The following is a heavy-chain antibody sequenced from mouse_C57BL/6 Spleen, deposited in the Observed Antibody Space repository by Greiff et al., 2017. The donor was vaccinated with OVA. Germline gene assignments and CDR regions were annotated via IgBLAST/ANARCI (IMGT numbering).Heavy chain of an antibody. CDR2: LYPGGGYT. CDR1: GYTFTNYW. V-gene: IGHV1-63*01. J-gene: IGHJ4*01. D-gene: IGHD1-1*01. Sequence: QVQLQQSGAELVRPGTSVKMSCKASGYTFTNYWIGWAKQRPGHGLEWIGDLYPGGGYTNYNEKFKGKATLTADKSSSTAYMQFSSLTSEDSAIYYCARITTVVGGAMDYWGQGTSVTVSS. CDR3: ARITTVVGGAMDY.